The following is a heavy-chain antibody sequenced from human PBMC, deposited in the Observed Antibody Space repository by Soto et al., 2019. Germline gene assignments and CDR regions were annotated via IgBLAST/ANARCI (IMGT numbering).Heavy chain of an antibody. Sequence: EVQLVESGGGLVKPGGSLRLSCAASGFTFSSYSMNWVRQAPGKGLEWVSSISSSSSYIYYADSVKGRFTISRDNAKXXXXXXXXXXXXXXXXXXXXXXXXXXXDXYYM. CDR1: GFTFSSYS. J-gene: IGHJ6*03. CDR2: ISSSSSYI. V-gene: IGHV3-21*01. CDR3: XXXXXXXDXYYM.